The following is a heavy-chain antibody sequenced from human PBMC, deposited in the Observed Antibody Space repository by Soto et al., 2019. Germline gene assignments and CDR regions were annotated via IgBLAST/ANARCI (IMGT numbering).Heavy chain of an antibody. J-gene: IGHJ6*02. D-gene: IGHD3-9*01. CDR1: GYTFTGYY. V-gene: IGHV1-2*04. CDR3: ARGILTGYRNYGMDV. CDR2: INPNSGGT. Sequence: ASVKVCCKASGYTFTGYYMHWVRQAPGQGLEWMGWINPNSGGTNYAQKFQGWVTMTRDTSISTAYMELSRLRSDDTAVYYCARGILTGYRNYGMDVWGQGTTVTVSS.